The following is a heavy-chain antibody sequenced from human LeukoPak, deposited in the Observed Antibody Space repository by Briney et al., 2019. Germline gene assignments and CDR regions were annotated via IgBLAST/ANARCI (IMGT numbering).Heavy chain of an antibody. CDR3: ARAWATPPGFDY. CDR1: GFTVSSNY. Sequence: GGSLRLSCAASGFTVSSNYMSWVRQAPGKGLEWVSVIYSGGSTYYADSVKGRFTISRDNSKNTLYLQMNSLRAEDTAVYYCARAWATPPGFDYWGQGTMVTVSS. CDR2: IYSGGST. D-gene: IGHD3-9*01. V-gene: IGHV3-66*01. J-gene: IGHJ3*01.